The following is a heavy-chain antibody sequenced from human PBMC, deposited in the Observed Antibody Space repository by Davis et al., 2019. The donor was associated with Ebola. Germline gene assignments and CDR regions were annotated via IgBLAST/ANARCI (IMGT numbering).Heavy chain of an antibody. D-gene: IGHD1-1*01. Sequence: GESLKISCVASGFTFSSHWMHWVRQAPGKGLVWVSHIDSDGSDTNYADSVKGRFTISRDNAKNTVYLQMNSLRAEDTAVYYCATTGFDYWGQGTLVTVSS. CDR1: GFTFSSHW. CDR2: IDSDGSDT. V-gene: IGHV3-74*01. CDR3: ATTGFDY. J-gene: IGHJ4*02.